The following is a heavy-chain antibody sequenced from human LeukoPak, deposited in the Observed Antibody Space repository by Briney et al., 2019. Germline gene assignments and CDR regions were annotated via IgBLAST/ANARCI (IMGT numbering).Heavy chain of an antibody. J-gene: IGHJ4*02. CDR1: GYSFTSYW. V-gene: IGHV5-51*01. Sequence: GESLKISCKGSGYSFTSYWIGGVRPMPGKGLGWMGIIYPGDSDTRYSPAFHGQVTISADKSISTAYLQWSSLKASDTAMYYCARLGRSHGDYSVDYWGQGTLVTVSS. D-gene: IGHD4-17*01. CDR2: IYPGDSDT. CDR3: ARLGRSHGDYSVDY.